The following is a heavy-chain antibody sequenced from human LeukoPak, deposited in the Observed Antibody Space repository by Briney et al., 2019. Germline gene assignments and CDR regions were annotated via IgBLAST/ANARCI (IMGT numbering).Heavy chain of an antibody. CDR1: GFSFTNYA. D-gene: IGHD2-2*03. CDR2: MKGGGET. CDR3: ASASWISPAHAVC. V-gene: IGHV3-23*01. J-gene: IGHJ4*02. Sequence: PGGSLRLSCVASGFSFTNYAMSGVRQAPGRGAEWLSSMKGGGETFYAHSVKGRCTLSRDISRNTVYLQLNNLRVEDTAIYYCASASWISPAHAVCWGQGTQVTVSS.